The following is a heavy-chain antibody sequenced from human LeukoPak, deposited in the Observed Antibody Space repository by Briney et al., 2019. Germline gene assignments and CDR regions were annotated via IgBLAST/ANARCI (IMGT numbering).Heavy chain of an antibody. J-gene: IGHJ5*02. Sequence: PGGSLRLSCAASGFTFSSYAMHWVRQAPGKGLEWVAVISYDGSNKYYADSVKGRFTISRDNSKNTLYLQMNSLRAEDTAVYYCARGGGSEQNWFDPWGQGTLVTVSS. V-gene: IGHV3-30*04. CDR3: ARGGGSEQNWFDP. CDR2: ISYDGSNK. CDR1: GFTFSSYA. D-gene: IGHD4-23*01.